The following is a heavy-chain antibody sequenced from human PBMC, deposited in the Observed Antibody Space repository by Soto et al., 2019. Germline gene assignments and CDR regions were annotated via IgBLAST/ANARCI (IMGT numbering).Heavy chain of an antibody. Sequence: QVQLQQWGAGLLKPSETLSLTCAVHRGSFNAYSWTWIREPPGKGLEWIGEIDHSGSATYNPPPKGRIIMSVDPSKNQFALTVCSMTAADTAVYYCARGLRYSGMDVWGQGTQVTVSS. CDR3: ARGLRYSGMDV. J-gene: IGHJ6*02. CDR1: RGSFNAYS. V-gene: IGHV4-34*02. CDR2: IDHSGSA.